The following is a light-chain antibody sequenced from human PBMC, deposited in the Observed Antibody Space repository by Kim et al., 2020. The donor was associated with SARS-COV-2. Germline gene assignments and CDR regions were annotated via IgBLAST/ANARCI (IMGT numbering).Light chain of an antibody. CDR3: LLYYGDAWV. CDR2: STS. CDR1: TGAVTSGYY. J-gene: IGLJ3*02. Sequence: QTVVTQEPSLTVSPGGTVTLTCASSTGAVTSGYYPNWFQQKPGQAPRALIYSTSNKHYWTPARFSGSLLGGKAALTLSGVQPEDEAEYYCLLYYGDAWVFGGGTKVTVL. V-gene: IGLV7-43*01.